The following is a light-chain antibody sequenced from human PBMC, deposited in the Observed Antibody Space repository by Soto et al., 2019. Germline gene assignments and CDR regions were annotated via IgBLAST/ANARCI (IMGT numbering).Light chain of an antibody. V-gene: IGKV2-30*01. CDR2: EVS. CDR3: MQGTHWPHK. Sequence: DVVMTQSPLPLPVTLGQPASISCRSSRGLVYSDGNTSLNWFQQRPGQSPRRLIFEVSNRDSGVPDRFCGSASGTDFTLKISRVEAQDVAVHYCMQGTHWPHKFGQGTKVDIX. CDR1: RGLVYSDGNTS. J-gene: IGKJ1*01.